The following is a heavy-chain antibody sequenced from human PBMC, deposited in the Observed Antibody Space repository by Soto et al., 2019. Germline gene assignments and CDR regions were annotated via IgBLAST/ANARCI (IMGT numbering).Heavy chain of an antibody. V-gene: IGHV1-2*02. CDR3: ARAGMVVPAAPSRFDP. J-gene: IGHJ5*02. Sequence: KVSCKASGYTFTGYYMHWVRQAPGQGLEWMGWINPNSGGTNYAQKFQGRVTMTRDTSISTAYMELSRLRSDDTAVYYCARAGMVVPAAPSRFDPWGQGTLVTVSS. CDR2: INPNSGGT. D-gene: IGHD2-2*01. CDR1: GYTFTGYY.